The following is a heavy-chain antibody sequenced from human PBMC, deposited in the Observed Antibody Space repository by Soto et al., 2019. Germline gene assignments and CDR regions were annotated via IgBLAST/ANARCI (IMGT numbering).Heavy chain of an antibody. Sequence: ASVKVSCKASGGTFSSYAISWVRQAPGQGLEWMGGIIPIFGTANYAQKFQGRVTITADKSTSTAYMELSSLRSEDTAVYYCARRWRYDFWSGYFDPWGQGTLVTVSS. CDR3: ARRWRYDFWSGYFDP. D-gene: IGHD3-3*01. V-gene: IGHV1-69*06. J-gene: IGHJ5*02. CDR1: GGTFSSYA. CDR2: IIPIFGTA.